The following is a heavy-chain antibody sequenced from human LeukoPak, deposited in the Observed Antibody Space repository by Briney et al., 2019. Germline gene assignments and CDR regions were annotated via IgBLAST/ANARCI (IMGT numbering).Heavy chain of an antibody. CDR3: ARESRGYDILTGKYHRGYYSYYMDV. J-gene: IGHJ6*03. Sequence: GGSLRLSCAASGFNFDIYWMHWVRQAPGKGLVWVSRINSDGSSTSNADSVKGRFTISRDNAKNTLYLQMNSLRAEDTAVYYCARESRGYDILTGKYHRGYYSYYMDVWGKGTTVTVSS. D-gene: IGHD3-9*01. V-gene: IGHV3-74*01. CDR2: INSDGSST. CDR1: GFNFDIYW.